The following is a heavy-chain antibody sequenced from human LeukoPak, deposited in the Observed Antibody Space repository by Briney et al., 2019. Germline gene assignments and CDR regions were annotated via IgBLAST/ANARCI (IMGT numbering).Heavy chain of an antibody. V-gene: IGHV3-23*01. Sequence: GGSLRLSCAASGFTFSTFAMIWVRQPPGKGLEWVSSIFPSGGEIHYADSVKGRFTISRDNSKNTLYLQMNSLRAEDTAVYYCARDPSSIAAAGSDYWGQGTLVTVSS. D-gene: IGHD6-13*01. CDR3: ARDPSSIAAAGSDY. J-gene: IGHJ4*02. CDR2: IFPSGGEI. CDR1: GFTFSTFA.